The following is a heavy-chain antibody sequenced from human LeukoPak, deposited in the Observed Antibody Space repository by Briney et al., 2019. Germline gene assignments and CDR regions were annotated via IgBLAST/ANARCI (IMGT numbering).Heavy chain of an antibody. Sequence: GGSLRLSCAASGFTFSNAWMSWVRQAPGKGLEWVGRIKSKTDGGTTDYAAPVKGRFTISRDDSKNTLYLQMNSLKTEDTAVYYCSTAPRGWYLPFDYWGQGTLVTVSS. CDR2: IKSKTDGGTT. D-gene: IGHD6-19*01. CDR1: GFTFSNAW. CDR3: STAPRGWYLPFDY. V-gene: IGHV3-15*01. J-gene: IGHJ4*02.